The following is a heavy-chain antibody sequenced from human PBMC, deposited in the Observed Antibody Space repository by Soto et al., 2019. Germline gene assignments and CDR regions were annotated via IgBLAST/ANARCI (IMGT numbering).Heavy chain of an antibody. D-gene: IGHD2-21*01. CDR1: GFSLRSNGVG. Sequence: SGPTLVNPTQTLTLTCTVSGFSLRSNGVGVGWIRQPPGKALEWLAIIYWNDDKRYSPSLQSRLTISKDTSRNQVVLTMTSVDPVDTATYYCALSRDRNDIAVFDLCGQGTRVTVYS. CDR3: ALSRDRNDIAVFDL. V-gene: IGHV2-5*01. J-gene: IGHJ4*01. CDR2: IYWNDDK.